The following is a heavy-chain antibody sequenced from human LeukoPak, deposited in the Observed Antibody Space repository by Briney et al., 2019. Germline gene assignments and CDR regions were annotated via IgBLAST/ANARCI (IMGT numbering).Heavy chain of an antibody. Sequence: PGGSLRLSCAASGFTFSSYWMSWVRQAPGKGLEWVANIKQDGSEKYYVDSVKGRFTISRDNAKNSLYLQMNSLRAEDTGVYYCVRAPATNEWRCMDYWGQGTLVTVSS. CDR2: IKQDGSEK. D-gene: IGHD2-8*02. V-gene: IGHV3-7*01. CDR1: GFTFSSYW. J-gene: IGHJ4*02. CDR3: VRAPATNEWRCMDY.